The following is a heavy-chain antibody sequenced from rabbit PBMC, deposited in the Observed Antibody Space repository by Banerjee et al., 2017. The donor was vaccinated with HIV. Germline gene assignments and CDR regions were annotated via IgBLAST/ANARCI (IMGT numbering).Heavy chain of an antibody. CDR3: ARGGYYYTGSSWGLDL. V-gene: IGHV1S45*01. CDR1: GFSFSNGYV. J-gene: IGHJ3*01. D-gene: IGHD4-2*01. Sequence: QEQLEESGGDLVKPEGSLTLTCTASGFSFSNGYVMCWVRQAPGKGLEWIACINTISGDTVYATWAKGRFTISKTSSTTVTLQMTSLTAADTATYFCARGGYYYTGSSWGLDLWGPGTLVTVS. CDR2: INTISGDT.